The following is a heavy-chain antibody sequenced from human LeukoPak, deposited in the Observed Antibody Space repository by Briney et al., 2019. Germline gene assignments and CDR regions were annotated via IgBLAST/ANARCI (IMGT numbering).Heavy chain of an antibody. CDR2: IYSGGST. Sequence: GGSLRLSCAASGFTVSFNYMSWVRQAPGKGLEWISVIYSGGSTYYADSVKGRFTISRDDSKDTLYLQMNSLRAEDTAIYYCARAQWRTYSYYYMDVWGKGTTVTVSS. CDR3: ARAQWRTYSYYYMDV. V-gene: IGHV3-53*01. J-gene: IGHJ6*03. D-gene: IGHD6-19*01. CDR1: GFTVSFNY.